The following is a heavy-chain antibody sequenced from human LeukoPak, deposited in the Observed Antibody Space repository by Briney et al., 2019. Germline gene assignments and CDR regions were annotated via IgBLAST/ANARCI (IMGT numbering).Heavy chain of an antibody. Sequence: QPGGSLRLSCAASGFTFSSYWMHWVRQAPGKGLVWVSRINSDGSSTSYADSVKGRFTISRDNAKNTLYLQMNSLRAEDTAVYYCASDPITMIVNPPPPSHWGQGTLVTVSS. D-gene: IGHD3-22*01. V-gene: IGHV3-74*01. CDR3: ASDPITMIVNPPPPSH. CDR2: INSDGSST. CDR1: GFTFSSYW. J-gene: IGHJ1*01.